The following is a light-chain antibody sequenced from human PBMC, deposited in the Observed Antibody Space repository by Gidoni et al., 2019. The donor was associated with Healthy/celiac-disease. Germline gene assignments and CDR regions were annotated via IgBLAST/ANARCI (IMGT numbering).Light chain of an antibody. J-gene: IGKJ4*01. Sequence: DIQMTQSPSSLSASVGDRVTITCQSRQDISNYLNWYQQKPGKAPKLLNYDASNLETGVPSRFSGSGSGTDFTFTISSLQPEDIATYYCQQYDNLALTFGGGTKVEIK. CDR2: DAS. CDR1: QDISNY. CDR3: QQYDNLALT. V-gene: IGKV1-33*01.